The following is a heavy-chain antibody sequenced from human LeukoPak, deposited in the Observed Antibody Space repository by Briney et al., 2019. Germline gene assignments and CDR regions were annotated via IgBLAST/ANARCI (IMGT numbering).Heavy chain of an antibody. CDR3: ATPRRPALRYFDWLIFDY. Sequence: GASVKVSCKVSGYTLTELSMHWVRQAPGKGLEGMGGFDPEDGETIYAQKFQGRVTMTEATSTDTAYMELSSLRSEDTAVYYCATPRRPALRYFDWLIFDYWGQGTLVTVSS. D-gene: IGHD3-9*01. CDR1: GYTLTELS. J-gene: IGHJ4*02. CDR2: FDPEDGET. V-gene: IGHV1-24*01.